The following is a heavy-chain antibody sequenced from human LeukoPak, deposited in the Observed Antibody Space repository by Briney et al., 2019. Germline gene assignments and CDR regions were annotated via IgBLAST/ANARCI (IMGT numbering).Heavy chain of an antibody. D-gene: IGHD2-15*01. CDR3: AREGRYCSGGSCLDY. CDR2: INWNGGST. CDR1: GFTFDDYG. J-gene: IGHJ4*02. V-gene: IGHV3-20*04. Sequence: GGSLRLSCAASGFTFDDYGMSWVRQAPGKGLEWVSGINWNGGSTGYAGSVKGRFTISRDNAKNSLYLQMNSLRAEDTALYYCAREGRYCSGGSCLDYWGQGTLVTVSS.